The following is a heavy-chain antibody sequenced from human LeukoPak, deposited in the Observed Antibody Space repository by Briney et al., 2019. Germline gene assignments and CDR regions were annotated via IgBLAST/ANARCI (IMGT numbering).Heavy chain of an antibody. J-gene: IGHJ4*02. CDR3: AGGLGDSSGYYFGSFDY. CDR2: LYSGGST. Sequence: GGSLRLSCAASGFTVSSNYMRWLRQAPGKGLEWVSVLYSGGSTYYADSVKGRFTISRDNSKNTLYLQMNSLRAEDTAVYYCAGGLGDSSGYYFGSFDYWGQGTLVTVSS. CDR1: GFTVSSNY. D-gene: IGHD3-22*01. V-gene: IGHV3-66*01.